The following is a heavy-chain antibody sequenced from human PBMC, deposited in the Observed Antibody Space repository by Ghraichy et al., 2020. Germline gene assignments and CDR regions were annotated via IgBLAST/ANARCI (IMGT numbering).Heavy chain of an antibody. CDR3: ARDPYTSGWYGMDV. J-gene: IGHJ6*02. CDR1: GYTFNAYI. Sequence: ASVKVSCKTSGYTFNAYILHWVRQAPGQGLEWMGWINPNSGDTQYAQKFQGRVTMTRDTSISTGYMEVTSLRSDDTAVYYCARDPYTSGWYGMDVWGHGTTVTVSS. V-gene: IGHV1-2*02. CDR2: INPNSGDT. D-gene: IGHD6-19*01.